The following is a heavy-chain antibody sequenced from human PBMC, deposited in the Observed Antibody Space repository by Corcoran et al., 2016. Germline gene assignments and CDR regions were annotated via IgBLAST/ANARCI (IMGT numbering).Heavy chain of an antibody. D-gene: IGHD5-12*01. CDR3: ARGRGGDSGYYFPNWFDP. CDR2: IYYSGST. J-gene: IGHJ5*02. V-gene: IGHV4-59*01. Sequence: QVQLQESGPGLVKPSETLSLTCTVSGGSISSYYWSWIRQPPGKGLEGIGYIYYSGSTNYNPSLKSRVTISVDTSKNQFSLKLSSVTAADTAVYYCARGRGGDSGYYFPNWFDPWGQGTLVTVSS. CDR1: GGSISSYY.